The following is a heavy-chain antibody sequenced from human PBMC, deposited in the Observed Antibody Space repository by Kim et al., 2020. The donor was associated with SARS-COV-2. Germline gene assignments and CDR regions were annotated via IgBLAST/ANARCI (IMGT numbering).Heavy chain of an antibody. Sequence: ASVKVSCKASGYTFTSYGISWVRQAPGQGLEWMGWISAYNGNTNYAQKFQGRVTMTTDTSTSTAYMELRSLRSDDTAVYYCARAELLCFGELLGYYYYGMDAWAARATVTVSS. V-gene: IGHV1-18*04. CDR2: ISAYNGNT. CDR3: ARAELLCFGELLGYYYYGMDA. J-gene: IGHJ6*04. CDR1: GYTFTSYG. D-gene: IGHD3-10*01.